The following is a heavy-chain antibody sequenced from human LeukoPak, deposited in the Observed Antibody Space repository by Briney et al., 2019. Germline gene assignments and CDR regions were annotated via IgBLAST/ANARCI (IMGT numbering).Heavy chain of an antibody. Sequence: ASVKVSCKASGYTFTSYGISWVRQAPGQGLEWMGWISAYNDNANYAQKFQGRVTMTTDTSTSTAYMELRSLRSDDTAVYYCAREAGIKWELSYWGQGTLVTVSS. CDR1: GYTFTSYG. D-gene: IGHD1-26*01. J-gene: IGHJ4*02. CDR3: AREAGIKWELSY. CDR2: ISAYNDNA. V-gene: IGHV1-18*01.